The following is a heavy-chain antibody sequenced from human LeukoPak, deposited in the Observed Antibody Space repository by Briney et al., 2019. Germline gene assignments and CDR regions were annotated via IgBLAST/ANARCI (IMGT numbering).Heavy chain of an antibody. V-gene: IGHV3-23*01. CDR3: ARDPGDILVAGTFDY. CDR2: ISGSDTTT. CDR1: GFTFSNSG. J-gene: IGHJ4*02. Sequence: PGGSLRLSCAASGFTFSNSGMSWVRQAPGKGLEWVSYISGSDTTTHYADSVKGRFTISRDNAKNSLYLQMNSLRAEDTAFYYCARDPGDILVAGTFDYWGQGTLVTVSS. D-gene: IGHD6-19*01.